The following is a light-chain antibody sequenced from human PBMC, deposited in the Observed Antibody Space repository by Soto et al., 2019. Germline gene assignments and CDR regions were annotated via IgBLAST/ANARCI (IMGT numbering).Light chain of an antibody. CDR3: QQYDTSPYT. J-gene: IGKJ2*01. Sequence: DTVLTQSPGTLSLSPGERVTFSCRASQSVSSGYLAWYQQKPGQAPRLLIYGASTRATGIPDRFSGSGSGPDFSLAISRLDPEDFAVYYCQQYDTSPYTFGQGNKLEMK. CDR1: QSVSSGY. CDR2: GAS. V-gene: IGKV3-20*01.